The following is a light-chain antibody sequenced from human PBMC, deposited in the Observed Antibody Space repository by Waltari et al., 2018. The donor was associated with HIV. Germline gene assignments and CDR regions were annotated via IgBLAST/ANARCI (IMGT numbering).Light chain of an antibody. CDR1: GSNIGHNA. CDR2: SDN. Sequence: QSVVTQPPSASGTPGQTVIISCSGSGSNIGHNAVTWYQQFTGAAPRLLIHSDNQRPSGVPDRFSGSKYGTSASLAISDLQSDDEADYYCAVWNDKLNNSVVSGGSVAFGGGTKLTVL. V-gene: IGLV1-44*01. CDR3: AVWNDKLNNSVVSGGSVA. J-gene: IGLJ2*01.